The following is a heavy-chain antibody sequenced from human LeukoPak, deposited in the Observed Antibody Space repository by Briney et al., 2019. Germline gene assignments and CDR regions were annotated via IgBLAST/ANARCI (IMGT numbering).Heavy chain of an antibody. Sequence: SETLSLTCTVSGGSISDYYWSWIRQPPGKGLEWIGYIYYSGSTSYNPSLKSRVTISVDTSKNQFSLSLRSVTAADTAVYFCARPKAMIVVSAFDIWGQRTMVTVSS. CDR2: IYYSGST. CDR1: GGSISDYY. V-gene: IGHV4-59*01. CDR3: ARPKAMIVVSAFDI. J-gene: IGHJ3*02. D-gene: IGHD3-22*01.